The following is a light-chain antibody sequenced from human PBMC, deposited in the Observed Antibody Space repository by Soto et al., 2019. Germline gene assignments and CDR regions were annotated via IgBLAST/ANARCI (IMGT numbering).Light chain of an antibody. V-gene: IGKV4-1*01. Sequence: DIVMTQSPDSLAVSPGERATINCKSSQRVLHSSDNHNYLAWYPQKAGQTPRLLIYGASTREAGVPARFRGTGSGTDFTLTISSLQAEDVAVYYCQQYYSPPFTFGPGTKVDIK. CDR2: GAS. J-gene: IGKJ3*01. CDR1: QRVLHSSDNHNY. CDR3: QQYYSPPFT.